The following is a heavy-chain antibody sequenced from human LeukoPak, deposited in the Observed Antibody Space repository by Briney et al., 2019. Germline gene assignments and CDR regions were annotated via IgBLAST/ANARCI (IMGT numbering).Heavy chain of an antibody. CDR3: ARAVSGRFDY. CDR2: IHYSGNS. J-gene: IGHJ4*02. D-gene: IGHD6-19*01. Sequence: PSETLSPTCSASGDSISSFYWNWIRQSPGKGLEWIGNIHYSGNSNYNPSLKSRVTMSIDTSRKQFFLKLTSVTAADTAIYYCARAVSGRFDYWGQGTLVTVSS. V-gene: IGHV4-59*08. CDR1: GDSISSFY.